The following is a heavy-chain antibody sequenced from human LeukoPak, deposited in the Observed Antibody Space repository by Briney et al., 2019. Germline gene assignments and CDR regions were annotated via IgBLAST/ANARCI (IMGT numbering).Heavy chain of an antibody. CDR2: ISWNSGSM. Sequence: PGGSLRLSCAASGFTFDDYAMHWVRQAPGKGLEWVSGISWNSGSMGYADSVKGRFTISRDNAKNSLYLQMNSLRAEDTALYYCAKDIWAGDCSSTSCSSVLDYWGQGTLVTVSS. CDR1: GFTFDDYA. D-gene: IGHD2-2*01. V-gene: IGHV3-9*01. CDR3: AKDIWAGDCSSTSCSSVLDY. J-gene: IGHJ4*02.